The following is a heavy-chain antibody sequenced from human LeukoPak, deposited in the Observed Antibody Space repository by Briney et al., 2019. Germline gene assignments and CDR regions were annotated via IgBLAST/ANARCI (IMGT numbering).Heavy chain of an antibody. CDR2: IYYSGST. V-gene: IGHV4-30-4*08. CDR1: GGSISSGDYY. J-gene: IGHJ5*02. CDR3: ARVNFWSGYYDPSSDWFDP. Sequence: SETLSLTCTVSGGSISSGDYYWSWVRQPPGKGLEWVGYIYYSGSTYYNPSLKSRVTISVDTSKNQFSLKLSSVTAADTAVYYCARVNFWSGYYDPSSDWFDPWGQGTLVTVSS. D-gene: IGHD3-3*01.